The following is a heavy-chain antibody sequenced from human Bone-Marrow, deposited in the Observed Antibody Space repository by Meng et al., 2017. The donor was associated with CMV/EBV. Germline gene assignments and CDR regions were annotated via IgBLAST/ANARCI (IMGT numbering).Heavy chain of an antibody. CDR2: ISGSGGST. Sequence: GGSLRLSCASCGFTFSSYSMSCVRLAPGEGLEWVSAISGSGGSTYYADSVRGRFTISRDNSENTLYLQMNSLRAEDTAVYYCAKVGCSGGGCYPVQDYYYGMDVWGQGTTVTGSS. V-gene: IGHV3-23*01. CDR1: GFTFSSYS. J-gene: IGHJ6*02. D-gene: IGHD2-15*01. CDR3: AKVGCSGGGCYPVQDYYYGMDV.